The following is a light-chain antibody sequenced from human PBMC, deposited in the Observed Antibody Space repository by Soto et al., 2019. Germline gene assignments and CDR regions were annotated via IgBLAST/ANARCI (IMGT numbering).Light chain of an antibody. J-gene: IGKJ3*01. CDR2: GGF. V-gene: IGKV3-15*01. CDR3: QQHNAWRLT. Sequence: IVLTQSPGTLSVSPGERVILSCRASQTLRNKLAWYQQKPGQAPRLLIYGGFTRATGIPARFSGSGSGTEFTLTINSLQSEDCAIYYCQQHNAWRLTFGPGTKLDLK. CDR1: QTLRNK.